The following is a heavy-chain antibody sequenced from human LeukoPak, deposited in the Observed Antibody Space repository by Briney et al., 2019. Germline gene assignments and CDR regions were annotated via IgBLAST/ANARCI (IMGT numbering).Heavy chain of an antibody. Sequence: PSETLSLTCTVSGGSISSSSYYWGWIRQPPGKGLEWIGSIYYSGSTYYNPSLKSRVTISVDTSKNQFSLKLSSVTAADTAVYYSASRPGIAVAGFDYWGQGTLVTVSS. D-gene: IGHD6-19*01. CDR3: ASRPGIAVAGFDY. CDR1: GGSISSSSYY. J-gene: IGHJ4*02. CDR2: IYYSGST. V-gene: IGHV4-39*01.